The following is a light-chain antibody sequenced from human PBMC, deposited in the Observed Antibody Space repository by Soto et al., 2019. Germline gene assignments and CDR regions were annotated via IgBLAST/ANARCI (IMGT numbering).Light chain of an antibody. V-gene: IGKV3-20*01. CDR2: GAS. Sequence: EIVLTQSPGTLSLSPWERATLSCRASQSVSSSYLAWYQQKPGQAPRLLIYGASSRATGIPDRFSGSGSGTDFALTINRLDPEAFAVYYCQQYGSSSYTFGQGTKLEIK. CDR3: QQYGSSSYT. J-gene: IGKJ2*01. CDR1: QSVSSSY.